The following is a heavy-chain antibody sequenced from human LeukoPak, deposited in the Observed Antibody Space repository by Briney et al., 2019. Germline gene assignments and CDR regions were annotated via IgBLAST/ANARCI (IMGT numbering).Heavy chain of an antibody. CDR2: IAYDGSNA. V-gene: IGHV3-30-3*01. D-gene: IGHD1-26*01. CDR3: AAEVGPRDFGN. Sequence: GGSLRLSCVASGFSFSSHAMHWVRQAPGKGLEWVAHIAYDGSNAHYPDSVKGRFTISRDNSKNTLSLQMNSLRAEDTAMYYCAAEVGPRDFGNWGQGTLVTVSS. J-gene: IGHJ4*02. CDR1: GFSFSSHA.